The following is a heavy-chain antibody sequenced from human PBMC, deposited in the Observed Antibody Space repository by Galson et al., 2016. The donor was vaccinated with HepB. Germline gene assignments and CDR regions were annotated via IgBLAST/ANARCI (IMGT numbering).Heavy chain of an antibody. CDR3: TKDSETNSRWWNWCFAH. V-gene: IGHV3-23*01. J-gene: IGHJ2*01. Sequence: SLRLSCAASGLTFSSYAVNWVRQPPGKGLEWVSAISGGSTYYADSVKGRFTISRDNSKNTLFLQMNRLRAEDTAIYYCTKDSETNSRWWNWCFAHWGRGTQVTVSA. CDR2: ISGGST. D-gene: IGHD2-15*01. CDR1: GLTFSSYA.